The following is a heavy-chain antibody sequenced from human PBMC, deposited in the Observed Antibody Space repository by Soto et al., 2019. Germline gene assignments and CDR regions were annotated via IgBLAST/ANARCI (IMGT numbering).Heavy chain of an antibody. CDR2: IYYSGST. J-gene: IGHJ4*02. CDR3: ASDRGGGYCSSTSCERFFDY. CDR1: GGSISSGDYY. Sequence: SETLSLTCTVSGGSISSGDYYWSWIRQPPGKGLEWIGYIYYSGSTYYNPSLKSRVTISVDTSKNQYSLKLSSVTAADTAVYYCASDRGGGYCSSTSCERFFDYWGQGTLVTVSS. V-gene: IGHV4-30-4*01. D-gene: IGHD2-2*01.